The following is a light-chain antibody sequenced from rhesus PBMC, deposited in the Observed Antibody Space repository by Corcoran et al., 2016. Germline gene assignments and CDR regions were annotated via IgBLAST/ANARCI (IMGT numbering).Light chain of an antibody. J-gene: IGKJ3*01. CDR2: DAS. CDR3: QHYNTFPLT. Sequence: DIQMTQSPSSLSASVGDRVTFTCRASQGITNDVAWYQQQPGETPKLLLYDASCFQSWIPSRFSGSGSGTDFTLTISSLLSEDSATYYCQHYNTFPLTFGPGTKLDIK. CDR1: QGITND. V-gene: IGKV1-33*02.